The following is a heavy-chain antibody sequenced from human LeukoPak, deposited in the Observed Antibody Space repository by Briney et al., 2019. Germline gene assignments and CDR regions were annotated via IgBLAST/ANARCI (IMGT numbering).Heavy chain of an antibody. J-gene: IGHJ4*02. V-gene: IGHV5-51*01. CDR3: ARRLRLRSTDYYFDY. Sequence: GESLKISCKASGYSFTNYWIGWVRQMPGKGLEWMAIIYPGDSATRYSPSFQGQVTISADKSISTAYLQWRSLEASDSAMYYCARRLRLRSTDYYFDYWGQGTLVTVSS. CDR2: IYPGDSAT. CDR1: GYSFTNYW. D-gene: IGHD4-17*01.